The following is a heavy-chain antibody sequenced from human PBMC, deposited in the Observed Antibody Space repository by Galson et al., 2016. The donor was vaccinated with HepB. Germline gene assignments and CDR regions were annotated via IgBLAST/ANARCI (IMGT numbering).Heavy chain of an antibody. CDR3: AKDRYTVTTLFDF. Sequence: SLRLSCAASGFTFRSCAMSWVRQAPGKGLERVSGCSGSGVDTLYADSVKGRFTISRDNSKNTLYLQMNSLRVEDTAVYYCAKDRYTVTTLFDFWGQGTLVTVSS. CDR1: GFTFRSCA. D-gene: IGHD4-17*01. CDR2: CSGSGVDT. J-gene: IGHJ4*02. V-gene: IGHV3-23*01.